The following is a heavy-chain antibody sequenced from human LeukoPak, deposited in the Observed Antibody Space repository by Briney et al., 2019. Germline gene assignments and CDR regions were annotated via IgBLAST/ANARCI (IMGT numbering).Heavy chain of an antibody. V-gene: IGHV3-21*01. J-gene: IGHJ3*02. Sequence: GGSLGLSCAASGFTFSSYSMNWVRQAPGKGLEWVSSISSSSSYIYYADSVKGRFTISRDNAKNSLYLQMNSLRAEDTAVYYCARAHRKGDAFDIWGQGTMVAVSS. CDR1: GFTFSSYS. CDR3: ARAHRKGDAFDI. CDR2: ISSSSSYI.